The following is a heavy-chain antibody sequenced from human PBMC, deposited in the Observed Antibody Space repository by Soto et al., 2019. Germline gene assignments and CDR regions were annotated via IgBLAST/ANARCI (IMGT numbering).Heavy chain of an antibody. D-gene: IGHD2-21*01. Sequence: EVQLVESGGDLVQPGGSLRLSCAVSGYSFSGHYRDWVRQAPGKGLEWVARSANEADRYITDYAASVKGRFTISRDESENSLYLQMMGLTTEDTAVYYCARAAYLHGLDVWGQGTTVTVSS. CDR3: ARAAYLHGLDV. J-gene: IGHJ6*02. V-gene: IGHV3-72*01. CDR2: SANEADRYIT. CDR1: GYSFSGHY.